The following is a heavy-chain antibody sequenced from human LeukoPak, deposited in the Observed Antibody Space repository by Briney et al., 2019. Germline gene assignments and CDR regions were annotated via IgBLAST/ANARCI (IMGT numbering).Heavy chain of an antibody. CDR1: GFTFDDYA. CDR2: ISWNSGSI. Sequence: GGSLRLSCAASGFTFDDYAMHWVRQAPGKGLEWVSGISWNSGSIGYADSVKGRFTISRDNAKNSLYLQMNSLRAEDTAVYYCARSYGSGSYEGWGQGTLVTVSS. D-gene: IGHD3-10*01. CDR3: ARSYGSGSYEG. V-gene: IGHV3-9*01. J-gene: IGHJ4*02.